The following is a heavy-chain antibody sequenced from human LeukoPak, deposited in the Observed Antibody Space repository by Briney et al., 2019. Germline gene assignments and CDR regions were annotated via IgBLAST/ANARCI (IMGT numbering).Heavy chain of an antibody. CDR1: GYTFTSYY. CDR3: ARAPRFSLGSIVVVPAAIGRDWFDP. CDR2: ISAYNGNT. J-gene: IGHJ5*02. Sequence: ASVKVSCKASGYTFTSYYMHWVRQAPGQGLEWMGWISAYNGNTNYAQKLQGRVTMTTDTSTSTAYMELRSLRSDDTAVYYCARAPRFSLGSIVVVPAAIGRDWFDPWGQGTLVTVSS. D-gene: IGHD2-2*02. V-gene: IGHV1-18*04.